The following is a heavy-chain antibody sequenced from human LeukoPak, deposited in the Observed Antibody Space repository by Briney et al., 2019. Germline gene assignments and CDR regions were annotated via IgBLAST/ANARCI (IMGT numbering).Heavy chain of an antibody. Sequence: KPSETLSLTCTVSGGSISSGGYYWSWIRQHPGKGLEWIGYIYYSGSTYYNPSLKSRVTISVDTSKNQFSLKLSSVTAADTAVYYCARSTRYCSSTSCPYYFDYWGQGTLVTVSS. V-gene: IGHV4-31*03. CDR3: ARSTRYCSSTSCPYYFDY. D-gene: IGHD2-2*01. CDR2: IYYSGST. CDR1: GGSISSGGYY. J-gene: IGHJ4*02.